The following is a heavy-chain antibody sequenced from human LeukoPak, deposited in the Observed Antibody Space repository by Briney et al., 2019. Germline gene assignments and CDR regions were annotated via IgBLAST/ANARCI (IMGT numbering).Heavy chain of an antibody. CDR1: GFTFSSYG. CDR3: ARDSSHHYYDY. V-gene: IGHV3-33*01. D-gene: IGHD2-2*01. Sequence: PGGSLRLSCAASGFTFSSYGMHWVRQAPGKGLEWVAVIWYDGSNKYYADSVKGRFTISRDNSKNTLYLQMNSLRAEDTAVYYCARDSSHHYYDYWGQGTQVTVSS. CDR2: IWYDGSNK. J-gene: IGHJ4*02.